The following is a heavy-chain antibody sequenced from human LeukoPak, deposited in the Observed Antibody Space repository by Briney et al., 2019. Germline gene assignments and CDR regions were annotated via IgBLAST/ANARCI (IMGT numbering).Heavy chain of an antibody. V-gene: IGHV3-7*01. Sequence: GGSLRLSCAASGFTFSGYWMSWVRQAPGKGLEWVANIKQDGSEKYYVDSVKGRFTISRDNAKNSLFLQMNSLRAEDTAVYYCAREGIAADRGKLIDYWGQGTLVTVSS. J-gene: IGHJ4*02. CDR3: AREGIAADRGKLIDY. CDR2: IKQDGSEK. D-gene: IGHD6-13*01. CDR1: GFTFSGYW.